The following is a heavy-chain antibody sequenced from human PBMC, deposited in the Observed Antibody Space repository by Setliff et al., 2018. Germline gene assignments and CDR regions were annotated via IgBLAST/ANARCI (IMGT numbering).Heavy chain of an antibody. D-gene: IGHD3-3*01. CDR2: IYHRGRK. Sequence: PSETLSLTCAVSGASINSGHYWGWIQQPPGKGLEWIAAIYHRGRKYYNPSLQSRVSVSLDTSKNHFSLRLTSMTAADTAVYYCATPGRDDLDSPFEPFDIWGQGTMVTVSS. J-gene: IGHJ3*02. CDR1: GASINSGHY. CDR3: ATPGRDDLDSPFEPFDI. V-gene: IGHV4-38-2*01.